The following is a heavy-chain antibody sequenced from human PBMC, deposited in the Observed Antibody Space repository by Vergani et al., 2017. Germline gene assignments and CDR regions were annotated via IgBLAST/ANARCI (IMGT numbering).Heavy chain of an antibody. CDR2: IGKNGINT. Sequence: QVQLVESAGGVVQPGGSLSFSFAASGLPFSNFGMHGIRRAPGKGLEWLAYIGKNGINTRYRDAVKGRFTVSRDNSKDILYLQMDSLRSEDTALYYCAKYLRDSTDGLPDSWGPGTLVIVSS. D-gene: IGHD2-21*02. J-gene: IGHJ4*02. CDR3: AKYLRDSTDGLPDS. V-gene: IGHV3-30*02. CDR1: GLPFSNFG.